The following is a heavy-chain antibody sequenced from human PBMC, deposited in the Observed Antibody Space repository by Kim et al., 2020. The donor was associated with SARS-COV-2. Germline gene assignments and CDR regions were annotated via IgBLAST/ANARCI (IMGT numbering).Heavy chain of an antibody. V-gene: IGHV3-30*04. CDR2: ISYDGSNK. Sequence: GGSLRLSCAASGFTFSSYAMHWVRQAPGKGLEWVAVISYDGSNKYYADSVKGRFTIPRDNSKNTLYLQMNSLRAEDTAVYYCARPNRFVPAAILYGMDVWGQGTTVTVSS. J-gene: IGHJ6*02. D-gene: IGHD2-2*01. CDR3: ARPNRFVPAAILYGMDV. CDR1: GFTFSSYA.